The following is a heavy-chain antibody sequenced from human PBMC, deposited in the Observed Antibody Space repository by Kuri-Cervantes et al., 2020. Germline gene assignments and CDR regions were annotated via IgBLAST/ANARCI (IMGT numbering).Heavy chain of an antibody. J-gene: IGHJ6*02. CDR2: ISGSGGST. CDR1: GFTFSSYA. V-gene: IGHV3-23*01. D-gene: IGHD3-9*01. Sequence: ETLSLTCAASGFTFSSYAMSWVRQAPGKGLEWVSAISGSGGSTYYADSVKGRFTISRDNSKNTLYLQMNSLRAEDTAVYYCAKDSRVRYFDWLPSYYYGMDVWGQGTTVTVSS. CDR3: AKDSRVRYFDWLPSYYYGMDV.